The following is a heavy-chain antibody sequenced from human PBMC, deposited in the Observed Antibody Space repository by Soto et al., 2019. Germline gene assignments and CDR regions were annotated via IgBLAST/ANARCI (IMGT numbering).Heavy chain of an antibody. Sequence: ASVKVSARVPGSTFPAYYWHWVGQPPEQGLEWMGWINPNSGGTNYAQKFQGWVTMTRDTSISTAYMELSRLRSDDTAVYYCARERIAAAGKNWFDPWGQGTLVTVSS. CDR3: ARERIAAAGKNWFDP. J-gene: IGHJ5*02. D-gene: IGHD6-13*01. CDR2: INPNSGGT. CDR1: GSTFPAYY. V-gene: IGHV1-2*04.